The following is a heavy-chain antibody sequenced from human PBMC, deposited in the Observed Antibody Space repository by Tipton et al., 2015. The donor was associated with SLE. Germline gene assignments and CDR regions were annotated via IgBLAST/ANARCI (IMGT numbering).Heavy chain of an antibody. J-gene: IGHJ4*02. Sequence: SLRLSCAASGFTFSSYWMHWVRQAPGKGLVWVSRINSDGSSTSYADSVKGRFTISRDNAKNTLYLQMNSLRAEDTAVYYCARDWGSGYYYFDYWGQGTLVTVSS. CDR3: ARDWGSGYYYFDY. V-gene: IGHV3-74*01. CDR1: GFTFSSYW. CDR2: INSDGSST. D-gene: IGHD3-22*01.